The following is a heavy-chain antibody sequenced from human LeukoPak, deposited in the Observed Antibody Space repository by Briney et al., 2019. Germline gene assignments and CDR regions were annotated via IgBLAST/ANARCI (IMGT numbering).Heavy chain of an antibody. CDR3: ARHVSMITFRGVIVRDLPDY. Sequence: SETLSLTCTVSGGSISSSSYYWGWIRQPPGKGLEWIGSIYYSGSTYYNPSLKSRVTISVDTSKNQFSLKLSSVTAADTAVYYCARHVSMITFRGVIVRDLPDYWGQGTLVTVSS. CDR2: IYYSGST. V-gene: IGHV4-39*01. CDR1: GGSISSSSYY. D-gene: IGHD3-16*02. J-gene: IGHJ4*02.